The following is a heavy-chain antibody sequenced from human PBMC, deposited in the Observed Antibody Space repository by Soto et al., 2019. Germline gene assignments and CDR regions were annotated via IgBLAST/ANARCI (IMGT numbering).Heavy chain of an antibody. Sequence: EGHLVESGGVAVKPGGSLRLSCAASGFTFDDLNMHWIGQGPGKCLEWVSLISWDGETTFYADSVKRRFTVSRDNTRNFLYLQMSALTTEDSGLYYCASAQGDYWGQGTLVTVAS. CDR3: ASAQGDY. CDR2: ISWDGETT. J-gene: IGHJ4*02. V-gene: IGHV3-43*01. CDR1: GFTFDDLN.